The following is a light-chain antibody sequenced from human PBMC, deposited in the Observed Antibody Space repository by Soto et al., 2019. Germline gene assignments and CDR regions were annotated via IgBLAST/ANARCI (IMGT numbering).Light chain of an antibody. CDR1: QSVSSY. Sequence: EIVLTRSPATLSLSPGERATLSCRASQSVSSYLAWYQQKPGQAPRLLIYDASNRATGIPARFSGSGSGTDFTLTISSLEPEDFAVYYCQQRSNWPTFG. V-gene: IGKV3-11*01. CDR3: QQRSNWPT. J-gene: IGKJ1*01. CDR2: DAS.